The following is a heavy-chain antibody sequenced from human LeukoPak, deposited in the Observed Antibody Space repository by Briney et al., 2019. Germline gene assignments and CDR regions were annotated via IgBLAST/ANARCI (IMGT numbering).Heavy chain of an antibody. CDR2: VRGNGATI. D-gene: IGHD6-6*01. Sequence: GGSLRLSCVASGFTFGSYAMSWVRQAPGKGLEWVSTVRGNGATIYYADSVKGRFTISRDNSKNTLYLQMNSLRAEDTAVYYCAKEGMGIAARRPFDYWGQGTLVTVSS. J-gene: IGHJ4*02. CDR1: GFTFGSYA. CDR3: AKEGMGIAARRPFDY. V-gene: IGHV3-23*01.